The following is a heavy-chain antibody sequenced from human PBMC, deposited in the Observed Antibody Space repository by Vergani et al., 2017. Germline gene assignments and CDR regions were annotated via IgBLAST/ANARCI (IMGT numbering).Heavy chain of an antibody. CDR1: GFTFSDYY. Sequence: QVQLVESGGDLVKPGGSLRLSCAASGFTFSDYYMSWIRQAPGKGLDWVSYISSSGTTVDYADSLKGRFTISRDNAKNSLYLQMNSLRADDTAVYYCARVIRGSSFGTWYYYYMDVWGKGTTVTVS. J-gene: IGHJ6*03. D-gene: IGHD6-6*01. V-gene: IGHV3-11*01. CDR3: ARVIRGSSFGTWYYYYMDV. CDR2: ISSSGTTV.